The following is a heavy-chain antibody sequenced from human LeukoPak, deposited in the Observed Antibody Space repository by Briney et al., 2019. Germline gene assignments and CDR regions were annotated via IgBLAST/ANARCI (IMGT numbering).Heavy chain of an antibody. CDR3: ARDVPYYYDSSGYSDAFDI. V-gene: IGHV3-20*04. CDR1: GFTFDDYG. D-gene: IGHD3-22*01. Sequence: GGSLRLSCAASGFTFDDYGMSWVRQAPGKGLEWVSGINWNGGITGYADSVKGRFTISRDNAKNSLYLQMNSLRAGDTALYYCARDVPYYYDSSGYSDAFDIWGQGTMVTVSS. CDR2: INWNGGIT. J-gene: IGHJ3*02.